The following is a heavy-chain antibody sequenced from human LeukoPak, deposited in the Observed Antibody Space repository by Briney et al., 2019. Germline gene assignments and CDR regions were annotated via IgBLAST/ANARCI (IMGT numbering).Heavy chain of an antibody. CDR2: INSDGSST. CDR3: ARVGQQLSPFGY. CDR1: GFTFSSYW. Sequence: GSLRLSCAASGFTFSSYWMHWDRQAPGKGLVWVSRINSDGSSTSYADSVKGRFTISRDNAKNTLYLQMNSLRAEDTAVYYCARVGQQLSPFGYWGQGTLVTVSS. J-gene: IGHJ4*02. V-gene: IGHV3-74*01. D-gene: IGHD6-13*01.